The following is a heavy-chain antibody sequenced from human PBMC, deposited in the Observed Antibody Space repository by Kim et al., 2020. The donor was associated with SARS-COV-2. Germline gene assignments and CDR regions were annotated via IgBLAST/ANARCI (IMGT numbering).Heavy chain of an antibody. Sequence: KDYVGYVQGRFTISRDNAKNSLYLQMNSLRAEDTAVYYCARVGSSSWYFDYWGQGTLVTVSS. CDR2: K. J-gene: IGHJ4*02. CDR3: ARVGSSSWYFDY. V-gene: IGHV3-7*04. D-gene: IGHD6-13*01.